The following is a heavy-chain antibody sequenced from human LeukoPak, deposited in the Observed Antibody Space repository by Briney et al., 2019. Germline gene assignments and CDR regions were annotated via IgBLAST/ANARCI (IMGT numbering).Heavy chain of an antibody. D-gene: IGHD3-22*01. J-gene: IGHJ4*02. CDR1: GGSISSSSYY. Sequence: SETLSLTCTVSGGSISSSSYYWGWIRQPPGKGLEWIGGIYYSGSTYYNPSLKSRVTMSVDTSKNQFSLKLSSVTAADTAIYYCARENPSGYYNRPIDYWGQGTLVTVSS. V-gene: IGHV4-39*07. CDR2: IYYSGST. CDR3: ARENPSGYYNRPIDY.